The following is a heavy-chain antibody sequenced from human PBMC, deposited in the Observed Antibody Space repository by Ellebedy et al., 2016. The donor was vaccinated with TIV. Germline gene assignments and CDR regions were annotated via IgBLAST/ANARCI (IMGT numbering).Heavy chain of an antibody. V-gene: IGHV3-74*01. D-gene: IGHD1-1*01. CDR1: GFTFSSHW. J-gene: IGHJ5*02. CDR3: ARDIPQRPNPARFDP. CDR2: ISSDGSYT. Sequence: GESLKISCTASGFTFSSHWMHWVRQAPGKGLVWVSRISSDGSYTSYADSVKGRFTISRDNAKNTLYLQMNSLRAEDTAVYYCARDIPQRPNPARFDPWGQGTLVAVS.